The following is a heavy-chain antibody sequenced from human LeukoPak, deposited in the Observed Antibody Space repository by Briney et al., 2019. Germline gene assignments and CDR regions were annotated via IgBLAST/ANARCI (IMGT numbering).Heavy chain of an antibody. Sequence: SETLSLTCTVSGGSISSYYWSWIRQPPGKGLEWIGYIYYSGSTNYNPSLKSRVTISVDTSKNQFSLKLSSVTAADTAVYYCAREAVAGGSGSNYYYYGVDVWGQGTTVTVSS. CDR1: GGSISSYY. CDR2: IYYSGST. V-gene: IGHV4-59*12. CDR3: AREAVAGGSGSNYYYYGVDV. J-gene: IGHJ6*02. D-gene: IGHD3-10*01.